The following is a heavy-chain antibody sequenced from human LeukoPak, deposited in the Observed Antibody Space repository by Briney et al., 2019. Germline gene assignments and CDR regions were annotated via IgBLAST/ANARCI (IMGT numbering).Heavy chain of an antibody. CDR3: ARRAGEYSHPYDY. CDR2: IYSGGNT. J-gene: IGHJ4*02. CDR1: GFTVSSNS. V-gene: IGHV3-53*01. D-gene: IGHD4-17*01. Sequence: PGGSLRLSCTVSGFTVSSNSMSWVRQAPGKGLEWVSFIYSGGNTHYSDSVKGRFTISRDNSKNTLYLQMYSLRAEDTAVYYCARRAGEYSHPYDYWGQGTLVTVSS.